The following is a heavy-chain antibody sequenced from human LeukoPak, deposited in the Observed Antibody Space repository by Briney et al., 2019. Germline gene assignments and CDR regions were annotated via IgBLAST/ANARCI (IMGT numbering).Heavy chain of an antibody. Sequence: PSETLSLTCAVYGGSFSGYYWSWIRQPPGKGLEWIGEINHSGSTNYNPSLKSRVTISVDTSKNQFSLKLSSVTAADTAVYYCAGRYCSSTSCRLNWFDPWGQGTLVTVSS. CDR1: GGSFSGYY. J-gene: IGHJ5*02. D-gene: IGHD2-2*01. CDR3: AGRYCSSTSCRLNWFDP. V-gene: IGHV4-34*01. CDR2: INHSGST.